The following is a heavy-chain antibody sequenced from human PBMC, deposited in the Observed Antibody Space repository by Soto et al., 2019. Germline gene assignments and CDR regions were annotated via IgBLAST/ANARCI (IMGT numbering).Heavy chain of an antibody. CDR3: ARDSRGYYDSSGKGDI. J-gene: IGHJ3*02. CDR2: ISAYNGNT. D-gene: IGHD3-22*01. CDR1: GYTFTSYG. V-gene: IGHV1-18*04. Sequence: ASVKGSCRASGYTFTSYGISCVRQAPGQGREWMGWISAYNGNTNYAQKLQGRVTMTTDTSTSTAYMELRSLRSDDTAVYYCARDSRGYYDSSGKGDIWGQGTMVTVSS.